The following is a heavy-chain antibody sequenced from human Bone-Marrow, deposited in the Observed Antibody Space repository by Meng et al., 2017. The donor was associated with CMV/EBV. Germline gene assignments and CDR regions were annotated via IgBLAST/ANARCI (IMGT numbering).Heavy chain of an antibody. V-gene: IGHV4-59*01. CDR2: IYYTGKT. J-gene: IGHJ3*02. CDR1: GGSISSSY. Sequence: GSLRLSCTVSGGSISSSYWNWIRQPPGKGLEWIGYIYYTGKTNYNPSLKSRVSISLDTSKKQFSLKLRSPTASDTAVYYCARENWNYGADAFDIWGQGTMVTVSS. CDR3: ARENWNYGADAFDI. D-gene: IGHD1-7*01.